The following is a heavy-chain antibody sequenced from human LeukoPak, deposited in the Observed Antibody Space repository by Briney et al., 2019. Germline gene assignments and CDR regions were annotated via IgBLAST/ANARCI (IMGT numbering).Heavy chain of an antibody. J-gene: IGHJ4*02. D-gene: IGHD2/OR15-2a*01. Sequence: PSETLSLTCTVSGGSISSYYWSWIRQPPGKGLEWIAYISDIGSINYNPSLKSRVTTSLETSKNQFSLKLSSVTAADTAVYYCAGHHPRNTVDFWGQGTLVTVSS. CDR3: AGHHPRNTVDF. CDR1: GGSISSYY. CDR2: ISDIGSI. V-gene: IGHV4-59*08.